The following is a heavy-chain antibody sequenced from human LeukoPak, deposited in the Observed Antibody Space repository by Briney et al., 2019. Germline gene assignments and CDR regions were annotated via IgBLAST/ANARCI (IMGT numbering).Heavy chain of an antibody. CDR3: ARDSPHTVGGNSVPPY. CDR1: GFTVSSNY. Sequence: PGGSLRLSCATSGFTVSSNYMSWVRQAPGKGLEWVSVIYSGGSTYHADSVKGRFTISRDNSKNTLYLQMNSLRAEDTAVYYCARDSPHTVGGNSVPPYWGQGTLVTVSS. CDR2: IYSGGST. J-gene: IGHJ4*02. V-gene: IGHV3-53*01. D-gene: IGHD4-23*01.